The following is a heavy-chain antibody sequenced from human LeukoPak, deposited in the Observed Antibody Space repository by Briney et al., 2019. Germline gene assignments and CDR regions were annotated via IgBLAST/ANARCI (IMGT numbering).Heavy chain of an antibody. J-gene: IGHJ4*02. CDR1: GFSFSSYG. V-gene: IGHV3-33*01. Sequence: PGRSLRLSCAASGFSFSSYGMHWVRQAPGKGLEWVAAIWYDGSNKYYADSVKGRFTISRDISKNTLFLQMNGLRAEDTTVYYCARKSSIGGASDYWGQGTLVTVS. CDR3: ARKSSIGGASDY. CDR2: IWYDGSNK. D-gene: IGHD6-25*01.